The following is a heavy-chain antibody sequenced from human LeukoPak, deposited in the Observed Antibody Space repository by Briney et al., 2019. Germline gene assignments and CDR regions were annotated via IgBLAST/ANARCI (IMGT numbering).Heavy chain of an antibody. D-gene: IGHD3-10*01. Sequence: GGSLRLSCVASGFTFSPHYMDWVRQSPGQGLEWVGLIRNKADGYATIYAASVKGRFTITRDDSKNSVYLQMGSLKTEDTAVYYCGDLGSAGTDHWGQGTLVTVSS. J-gene: IGHJ4*02. V-gene: IGHV3-72*01. CDR2: IRNKADGYAT. CDR1: GFTFSPHY. CDR3: GDLGSAGTDH.